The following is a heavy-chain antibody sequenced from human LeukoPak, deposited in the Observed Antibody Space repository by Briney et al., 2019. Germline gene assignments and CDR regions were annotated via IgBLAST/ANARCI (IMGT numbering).Heavy chain of an antibody. CDR3: ARVDGIAAAGTVWDYFDY. CDR1: GFTFSSYA. Sequence: GGSLRLSCAASGFTFSSYAMHWVRQAPGKGLEWVAVISYDGSNKYYADSVKGRFTISRDNSKNTLYLQMNSLRAEDTAVYYCARVDGIAAAGTVWDYFDYWGQGTLVTVS. D-gene: IGHD6-13*01. CDR2: ISYDGSNK. J-gene: IGHJ4*02. V-gene: IGHV3-30-3*01.